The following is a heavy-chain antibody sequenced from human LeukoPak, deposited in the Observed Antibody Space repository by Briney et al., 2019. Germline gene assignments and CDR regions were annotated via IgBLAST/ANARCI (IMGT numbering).Heavy chain of an antibody. Sequence: PSQTLSLTCTVSGGSIRSGSYYWSWIRQPAGKGLEWIGRIYTSGSTNYNPSLKSRVTISVDTSKNQFSLKLSSVTAADTAVYYCARHAYDSSGYYAHFDYWGQGTLVTVSS. V-gene: IGHV4-61*02. CDR3: ARHAYDSSGYYAHFDY. D-gene: IGHD3-22*01. CDR1: GGSIRSGSYY. J-gene: IGHJ4*02. CDR2: IYTSGST.